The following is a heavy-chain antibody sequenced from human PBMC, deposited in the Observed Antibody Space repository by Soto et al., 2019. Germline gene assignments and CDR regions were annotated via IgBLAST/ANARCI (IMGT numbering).Heavy chain of an antibody. CDR1: GFTFTDSA. J-gene: IGHJ4*02. V-gene: IGHV1-58*01. Sequence: SVKVSCKAAGFTFTDSAVQWVRQARGQSLEWIGRIIVDSGNTKSAEKFTERVSMSWDMSTSTAFMELRSPSSDDTAVYYCATANNTSPFDYWGLGTLVTVSS. D-gene: IGHD1-26*01. CDR2: IIVDSGNT. CDR3: ATANNTSPFDY.